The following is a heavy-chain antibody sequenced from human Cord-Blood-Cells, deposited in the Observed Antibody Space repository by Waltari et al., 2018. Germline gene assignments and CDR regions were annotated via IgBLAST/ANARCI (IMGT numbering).Heavy chain of an antibody. CDR3: AREPTNTHTPPDY. CDR2: IIPIVGTA. CDR1: GGTSSSYA. D-gene: IGHD1-1*01. Sequence: QVQLVQSGAEVKKPGSSVKVSCKAYGGTSSSYAISWVRQAPGQELEWMGGIIPIVGTANYAQKFQGRVTLTVDESTSTAYMELSSLRSEDTAVYYCAREPTNTHTPPDYWGQGTLVTVSS. J-gene: IGHJ4*02. V-gene: IGHV1-69*01.